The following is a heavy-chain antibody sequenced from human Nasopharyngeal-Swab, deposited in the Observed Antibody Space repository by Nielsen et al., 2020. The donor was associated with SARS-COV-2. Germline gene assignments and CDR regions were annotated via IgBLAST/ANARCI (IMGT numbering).Heavy chain of an antibody. J-gene: IGHJ6*02. CDR2: INPNSGGT. CDR1: GYTFTGYY. CDR3: AREFRRDSYGYHYYYGMDV. V-gene: IGHV1-2*04. D-gene: IGHD5-18*01. Sequence: ASVKVSCKASGYTFTGYYMHWVRQAPGQGLEWMGWINPNSGGTNYAQKFQGWVTMTRDTSISTAYMELRSLRSDDTAVYYCAREFRRDSYGYHYYYGMDVWGQGTTVTVSS.